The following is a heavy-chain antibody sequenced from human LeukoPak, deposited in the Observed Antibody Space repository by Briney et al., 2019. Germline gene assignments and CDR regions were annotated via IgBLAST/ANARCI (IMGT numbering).Heavy chain of an antibody. D-gene: IGHD3-22*01. CDR3: ARRYYDSSGYYTNWFDP. V-gene: IGHV4-59*01. Sequence: KPSETLSLTCTVSGGSISSYYWSWIRQPPGKGLEWIGYIYYSGSTNYNPSLKSRVTISVDTSKNQFSLKLSSVTAADTAVYYCARRYYDSSGYYTNWFDPWGQGTLVTVSS. CDR2: IYYSGST. J-gene: IGHJ5*02. CDR1: GGSISSYY.